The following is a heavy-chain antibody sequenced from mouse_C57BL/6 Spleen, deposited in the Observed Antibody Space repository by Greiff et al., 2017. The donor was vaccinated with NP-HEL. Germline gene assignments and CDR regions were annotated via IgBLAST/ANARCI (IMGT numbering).Heavy chain of an antibody. CDR3: ARHDPLYYDYDGGFAY. Sequence: QVQLKQSGAELVKPGASVKLSCKASGYTFTEYTIHWVKQRSGQGLEWIGWFYPGSGSIKYNEKFKDKATLTADKSSSTVYMELSRLTSEDSAVYFCARHDPLYYDYDGGFAYWGQGTLVTVSA. CDR1: GYTFTEYT. D-gene: IGHD2-4*01. CDR2: FYPGSGSI. J-gene: IGHJ3*01. V-gene: IGHV1-62-2*01.